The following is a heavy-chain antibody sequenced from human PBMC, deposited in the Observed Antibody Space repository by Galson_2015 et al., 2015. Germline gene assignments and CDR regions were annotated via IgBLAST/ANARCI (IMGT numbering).Heavy chain of an antibody. J-gene: IGHJ6*02. D-gene: IGHD4-17*01. CDR2: IHHGGST. CDR1: GGSVSSDDYS. CDR3: ASVTTVISPPYYYYYYGMDV. Sequence: TLSLTCAVSGGSVSSDDYSWPWIRQPPGKGLEWIGYIHHGGSTSYYPSLKSRVTISMDRSKNQISLKLASVTAADTAVYYCASVTTVISPPYYYYYYGMDVWGQGTTVTVSS. V-gene: IGHV4-30-2*01.